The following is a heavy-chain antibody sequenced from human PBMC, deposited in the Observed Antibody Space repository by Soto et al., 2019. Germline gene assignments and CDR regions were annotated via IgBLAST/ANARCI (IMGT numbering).Heavy chain of an antibody. CDR3: ARDRDDFWSGYSGYYMDV. CDR2: IYYSGST. CDR1: GGSISSYY. D-gene: IGHD3-3*01. J-gene: IGHJ6*03. V-gene: IGHV4-59*01. Sequence: SETLSLTCTVSGGSISSYYWSWIRQPPGKGLEWIGYIYYSGSTNYNPSLKSRVTISVDTSKNQFSLKLSSVTAADTAVYYCARDRDDFWSGYSGYYMDVWGKGSRVTVS.